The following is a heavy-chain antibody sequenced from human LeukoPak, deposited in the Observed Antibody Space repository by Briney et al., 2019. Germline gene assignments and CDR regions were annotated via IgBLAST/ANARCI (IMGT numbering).Heavy chain of an antibody. CDR1: GFTFSTYA. CDR2: TSGSGDTT. J-gene: IGHJ4*02. CDR3: AKVGSPLGPPFDY. V-gene: IGHV3-23*01. D-gene: IGHD3-3*02. Sequence: GGSLRLSCAASGFTFSTYAMSWVRQAPGKGLEWVSATSGSGDTTYYADSVKGRFTISRDNSKNTLYLQINSLRAGDTAVYYCAKVGSPLGPPFDYWGQGTLVSVSS.